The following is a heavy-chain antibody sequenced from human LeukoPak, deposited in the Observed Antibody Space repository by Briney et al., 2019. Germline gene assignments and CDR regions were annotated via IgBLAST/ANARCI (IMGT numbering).Heavy chain of an antibody. CDR2: IRRKAYGGTT. CDR3: AADIRYSSSWTHQFDY. D-gene: IGHD6-13*01. J-gene: IGHJ4*02. CDR1: GLTFGDYT. V-gene: IGHV3-49*03. Sequence: GRSLRLSCTASGLTFGDYTMSWFRQAPGKGPEWVGFIRRKAYGGTTEYAASVKGRFTISRDDSKSIAYLQMNSLKTEDTAVYYCAADIRYSSSWTHQFDYWGQGTLVTVSS.